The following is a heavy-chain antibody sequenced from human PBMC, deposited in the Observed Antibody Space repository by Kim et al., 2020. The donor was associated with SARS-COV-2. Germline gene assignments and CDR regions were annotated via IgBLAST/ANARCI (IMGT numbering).Heavy chain of an antibody. J-gene: IGHJ5*02. CDR1: GYSFTSYW. Sequence: GESLKISCKGSGYSFTSYWISWVRQMPGKGLEWMGRIDPSDSYTNYSPSFQGHVTISADKSISTAYLQWSSLKASDTAMYYCARHGTMVRGPWSLDWFDPWGQGTLVTVSS. V-gene: IGHV5-10-1*01. CDR2: IDPSDSYT. CDR3: ARHGTMVRGPWSLDWFDP. D-gene: IGHD3-10*01.